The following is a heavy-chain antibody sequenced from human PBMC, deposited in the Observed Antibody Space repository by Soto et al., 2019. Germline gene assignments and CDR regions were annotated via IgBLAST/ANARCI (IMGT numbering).Heavy chain of an antibody. D-gene: IGHD3-16*01. CDR3: VRINDFLGR. Sequence: SVKVSCKASVGTFSRYPISLVRQAPGQGLEWMGGIIPISGTVSYAQKFQGRVTIIADESTRTAYMELNSLRSEDKAVYYCVRINDFLGRWGQGTLVTVSS. CDR1: VGTFSRYP. CDR2: IIPISGTV. J-gene: IGHJ4*02. V-gene: IGHV1-69*13.